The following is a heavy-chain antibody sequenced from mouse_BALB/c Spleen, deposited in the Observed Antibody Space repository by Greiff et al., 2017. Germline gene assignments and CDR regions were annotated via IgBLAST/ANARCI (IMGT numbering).Heavy chain of an antibody. V-gene: IGHV5-6-5*01. J-gene: IGHJ1*01. CDR1: GFTFSSYA. Sequence: EVQLVESGGGLVKPGGSLKLSCAASGFTFSSYAMSWVRQTPEKRLEWVASISSGGSTYYPDSVKGRFTISRDNARNILYLQMSSLRSEDTAMYYCARGYYYGSSSWYFDVWGAGTTVTVSS. D-gene: IGHD1-1*01. CDR3: ARGYYYGSSSWYFDV. CDR2: ISSGGST.